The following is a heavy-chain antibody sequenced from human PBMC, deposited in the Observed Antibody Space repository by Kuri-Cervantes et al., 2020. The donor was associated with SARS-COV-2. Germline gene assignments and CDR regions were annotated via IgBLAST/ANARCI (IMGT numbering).Heavy chain of an antibody. Sequence: SETLSLTCTVSGGSISSYYWSWIRQPPGKGLEWIGYIYYSGSTNYNPSLKSRVTISVDRSKNQFSLKVNSVTAADTAVYYCAREVAYDFWNDYIPRDAFDIWGQGTMVTVSS. CDR2: IYYSGST. CDR1: GGSISSYY. V-gene: IGHV4-59*12. J-gene: IGHJ3*02. D-gene: IGHD3-3*01. CDR3: AREVAYDFWNDYIPRDAFDI.